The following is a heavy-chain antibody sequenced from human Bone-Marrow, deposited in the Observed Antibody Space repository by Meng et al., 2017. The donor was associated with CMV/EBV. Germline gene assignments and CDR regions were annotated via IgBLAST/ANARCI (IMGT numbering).Heavy chain of an antibody. D-gene: IGHD6-6*01. CDR2: ISSSSSYI. Sequence: GESLKISCAASGFTFSSYSMNWVRQAPGKGLEWVSFISSSSSYIYYADSVKGRFTISRDNAKKTLYLQMNSLRAEDTAVYYWARDLGSSSSRPIYYYGMDVWGQGTTVTVSS. CDR1: GFTFSSYS. J-gene: IGHJ6*02. CDR3: ARDLGSSSSRPIYYYGMDV. V-gene: IGHV3-21*01.